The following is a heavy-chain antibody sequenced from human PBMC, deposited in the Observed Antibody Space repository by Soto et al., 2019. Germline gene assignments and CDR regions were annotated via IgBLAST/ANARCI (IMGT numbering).Heavy chain of an antibody. CDR1: GGSISSSSYY. CDR3: ARHRLDYGEMGYYFDY. CDR2: IYYSGST. V-gene: IGHV4-39*01. J-gene: IGHJ4*02. Sequence: QLQLQESGPGLVKPSETLSLTCTVSGGSISSSSYYWGWIRQPPGKGLEWIGSIYYSGSTYYNPSLKSRVTISVDTSKTQFALKLSSVTAADTAVYYCARHRLDYGEMGYYFDYWGQGTLVAVSS. D-gene: IGHD4-17*01.